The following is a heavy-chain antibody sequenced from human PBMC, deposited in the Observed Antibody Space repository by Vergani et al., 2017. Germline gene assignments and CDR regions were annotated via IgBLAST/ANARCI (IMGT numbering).Heavy chain of an antibody. D-gene: IGHD5-24*01. J-gene: IGHJ4*02. Sequence: QVQLVQSGAEVKKPGSSVKVSCKASGYTFTSYGISWVRQAPGQGLEWMGWISAYNGNTNYAQKLQGRVTMTTDTSTSTAYMELRSLRSDDTAVYYCAREGRVLEMATISHFDYWGQGTLVTVSS. CDR3: AREGRVLEMATISHFDY. CDR1: GYTFTSYG. V-gene: IGHV1-18*04. CDR2: ISAYNGNT.